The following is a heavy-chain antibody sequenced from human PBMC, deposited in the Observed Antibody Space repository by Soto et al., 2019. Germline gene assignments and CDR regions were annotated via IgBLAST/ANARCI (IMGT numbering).Heavy chain of an antibody. CDR1: GGSISSYY. J-gene: IGHJ4*02. D-gene: IGHD3-3*01. CDR3: ARVSRFPFWSGYPPSKSYFYY. V-gene: IGHV4-59*01. Sequence: SETLSLTCTVSGGSISSYYWSWIRQPPGKGLEWIGYIYYSGSTNYNPSLMSRVTISVDTSKNQFSLKLSSVTAADTAVYYCARVSRFPFWSGYPPSKSYFYYCGQGTVVPVSS. CDR2: IYYSGST.